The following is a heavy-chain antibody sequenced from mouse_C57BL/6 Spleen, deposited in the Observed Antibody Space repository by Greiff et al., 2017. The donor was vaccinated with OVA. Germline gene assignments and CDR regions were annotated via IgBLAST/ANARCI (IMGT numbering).Heavy chain of an antibody. CDR2: IYPGDGDT. D-gene: IGHD2-1*01. CDR3: AREGEYGNYDY. J-gene: IGHJ2*01. V-gene: IGHV1-82*01. CDR1: GYAFSSSW. Sequence: QVQLQQSGPELVKPGASVKISCKASGYAFSSSWMNWVKQRPGKGLEWIGRIYPGDGDTNYNGKFKGKATLTADKSSSTAYMQLSSLTSEDSAVYFCAREGEYGNYDYWGQGTTLTVSS.